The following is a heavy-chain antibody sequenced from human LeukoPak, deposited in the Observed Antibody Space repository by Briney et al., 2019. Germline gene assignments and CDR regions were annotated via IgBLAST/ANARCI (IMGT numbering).Heavy chain of an antibody. V-gene: IGHV3-33*01. CDR1: GFTFSSYG. CDR3: ARDFSLSSGWYDFDY. CDR2: ILYDGSNK. J-gene: IGHJ4*02. Sequence: GGSLRLSCAASGFTFSSYGMHWVRQAPGKGLEWVAVILYDGSNKYYADSVKGRFTISRDSSKNTLYLQMDSLRAEDTAVYYCARDFSLSSGWYDFDYWGQGTLVTVSS. D-gene: IGHD6-19*01.